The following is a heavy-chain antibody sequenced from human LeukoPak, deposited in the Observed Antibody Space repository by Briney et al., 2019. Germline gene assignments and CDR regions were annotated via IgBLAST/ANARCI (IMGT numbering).Heavy chain of an antibody. CDR2: ITSSSNTI. CDR3: ARDSRRGYCSGGSCSSYDY. D-gene: IGHD2-15*01. Sequence: GGSLRLSCAASGFTFSSYSMCWVRQAPGKGLEWLSYITSSSNTIYYADSVKGRFTISRDNAQNSLYLQMNSLRAEDTAVYYCARDSRRGYCSGGSCSSYDYWGQGTLVTVSS. J-gene: IGHJ4*02. V-gene: IGHV3-48*01. CDR1: GFTFSSYS.